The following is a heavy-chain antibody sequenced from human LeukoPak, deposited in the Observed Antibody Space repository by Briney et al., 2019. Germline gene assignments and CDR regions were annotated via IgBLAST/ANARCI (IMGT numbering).Heavy chain of an antibody. CDR1: GFTFSSYA. D-gene: IGHD2-15*01. CDR3: ARARYCSGGSCNDY. CDR2: IKQDGSEK. Sequence: GGSLRLSCAASGFTFSSYAMSWVRQAPGKGLEWVANIKQDGSEKYYVDSVKGRFTISRDNAKNSLYLQMNSLRAEDTAVYYCARARYCSGGSCNDYWGQGTLVTVSS. J-gene: IGHJ4*02. V-gene: IGHV3-7*04.